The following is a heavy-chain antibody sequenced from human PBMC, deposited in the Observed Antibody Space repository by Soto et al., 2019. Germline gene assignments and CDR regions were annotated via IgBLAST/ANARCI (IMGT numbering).Heavy chain of an antibody. Sequence: QLQLQESGPGLVKPSETLSLTCTVSGGSISSGPYSWGWIRQPPGEGLEWIATFHYGESTHYNPPLESRVTVSVDTSQNHFSLKVSSVTVADTAVYYCARLGGFCSSTNCYGYYAMDVWGQGTTVTVSS. CDR1: GGSISSGPYS. V-gene: IGHV4-39*02. CDR2: FHYGEST. CDR3: ARLGGFCSSTNCYGYYAMDV. J-gene: IGHJ6*02. D-gene: IGHD2-2*01.